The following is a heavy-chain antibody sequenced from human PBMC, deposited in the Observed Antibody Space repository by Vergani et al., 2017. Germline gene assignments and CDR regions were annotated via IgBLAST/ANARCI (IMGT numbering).Heavy chain of an antibody. CDR1: GFTFSSYS. D-gene: IGHD2-21*02. CDR2: ISSSSSTI. CDR3: ASQRGGSGVRGAYCGGDCYSPFDY. V-gene: IGHV3-48*01. J-gene: IGHJ4*02. Sequence: EVQLLESGGGLVQPGGSLRLSCAASGFTFSSYSMNWVRQAPGKGLEWVSYISSSSSTIYYADSVKGRFTISRDNAKNSLYLQMNSLRAEDTAVYYCASQRGGSGVRGAYCGGDCYSPFDYWGQGTLVTVSS.